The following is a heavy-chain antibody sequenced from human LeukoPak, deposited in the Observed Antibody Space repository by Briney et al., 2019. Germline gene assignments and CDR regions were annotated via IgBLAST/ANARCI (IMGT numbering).Heavy chain of an antibody. CDR1: GYTFTDYA. CDR2: LNADDGDT. D-gene: IGHD3-10*01. Sequence: GASVKVSCKASGYTFTDYAVHWVRQDPGQRLEWMGRLNADDGDTKYSQKFQGRVTITRDTSANTAYMELSSLRSEDTAMYYCARTTPVRGTGTIYRMDVWGQGTTVTVSS. CDR3: ARTTPVRGTGTIYRMDV. J-gene: IGHJ6*02. V-gene: IGHV1-3*01.